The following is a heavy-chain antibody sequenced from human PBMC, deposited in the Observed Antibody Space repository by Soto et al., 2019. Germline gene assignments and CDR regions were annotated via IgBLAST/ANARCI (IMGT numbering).Heavy chain of an antibody. D-gene: IGHD3-10*01. CDR1: GFTFSTYG. J-gene: IGHJ5*02. V-gene: IGHV3-30*18. Sequence: QVQLVESGGGVVQPERSLRLTCLASGFTFSTYGMHWVRQAPGKGLEWVARISYDGSSKYYVDSVKGRFTISRDNYENTIYLQISDLRAEDTAVYYCTNGGTWGQGTLVTVSS. CDR3: TNGGT. CDR2: ISYDGSSK.